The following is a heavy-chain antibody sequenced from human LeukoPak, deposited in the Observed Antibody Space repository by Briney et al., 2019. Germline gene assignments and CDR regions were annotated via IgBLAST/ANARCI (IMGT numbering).Heavy chain of an antibody. J-gene: IGHJ4*02. V-gene: IGHV1-18*01. Sequence: ASVKVSCTASGYTFSTYGINWVRQAPGQGLEWMGWISAYNGNTNYAQKLQGRVTMTTDTSTSTDYMELRSLRSDDTAVYYCARDDALVATGSFDYWGQGTLVTVSS. CDR2: ISAYNGNT. D-gene: IGHD5-12*01. CDR1: GYTFSTYG. CDR3: ARDDALVATGSFDY.